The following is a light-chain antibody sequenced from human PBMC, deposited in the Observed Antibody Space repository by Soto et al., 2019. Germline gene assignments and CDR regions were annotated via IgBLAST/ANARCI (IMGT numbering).Light chain of an antibody. J-gene: IGKJ4*01. V-gene: IGKV3-20*01. CDR2: RAS. CDR3: QQYGSAPRLT. CDR1: QSVGRG. Sequence: EIVVTQSPATLSVSQGEGATLSCRASQSVGRGLAWYQQKPGQAPRLLIYRASTRATGIPDRFSGSGSGTDFTLTISRLEPEDFAVYYCQQYGSAPRLTFGGGTKVDIK.